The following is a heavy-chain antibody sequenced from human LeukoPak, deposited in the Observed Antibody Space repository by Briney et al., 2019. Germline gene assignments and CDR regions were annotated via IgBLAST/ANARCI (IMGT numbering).Heavy chain of an antibody. CDR2: IKQAGSEK. CDR3: ARASVPAAIREPSDY. V-gene: IGHV3-7*01. Sequence: GGSLRLSCAASGFTFSSYWLSWVRQAPGKGLEWVSNIKQAGSEKYYVDSVTARFTISRDNAKNSLYLQMNSLRAEATAVYYCARASVPAAIREPSDYWGQGTLVTVAS. J-gene: IGHJ4*02. D-gene: IGHD2-2*02. CDR1: GFTFSSYW.